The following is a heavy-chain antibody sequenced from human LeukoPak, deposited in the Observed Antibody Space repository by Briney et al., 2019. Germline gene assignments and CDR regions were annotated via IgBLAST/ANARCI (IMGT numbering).Heavy chain of an antibody. Sequence: PSETLSLTCTVSGGSISTYYWNWVRQPPGKGLEWIGYIYYSGSTNYNPSLKSRLTISVDTSKNQFSLKLSSVTAADTAVYYCARGSWQRGGGFDIWGEGTMVTVSS. D-gene: IGHD3-16*01. CDR1: GGSISTYY. CDR3: ARGSWQRGGGFDI. V-gene: IGHV4-59*01. J-gene: IGHJ3*02. CDR2: IYYSGST.